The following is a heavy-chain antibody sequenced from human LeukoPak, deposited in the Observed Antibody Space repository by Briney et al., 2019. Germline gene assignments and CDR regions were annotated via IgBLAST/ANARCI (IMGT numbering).Heavy chain of an antibody. CDR1: GYTFTSYG. J-gene: IGHJ4*02. V-gene: IGHV1-18*01. Sequence: ASVKVSCKASGYTFTSYGISWVRQAPGQGLEWMGWISAYNGNTNYAQKLQGRVTMTTDTSTDTAYMELSSLRSEDTAVYYCATGNYYDSSSYVMRYWGQGTLVTVSS. D-gene: IGHD3-22*01. CDR2: ISAYNGNT. CDR3: ATGNYYDSSSYVMRY.